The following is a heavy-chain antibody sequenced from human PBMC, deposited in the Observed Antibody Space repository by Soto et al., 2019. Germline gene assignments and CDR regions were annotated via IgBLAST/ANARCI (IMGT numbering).Heavy chain of an antibody. J-gene: IGHJ4*02. CDR2: IYYSGST. CDR1: GGSISSSSYY. Sequence: SETLSLTCTVSGGSISSSSYYWGWIRQPPGKGLEWIGSIYYSGSTYYNPSLKSRVSISVDTSKNQFSLKLSSVTAADTAVYYCARHTPPRTYYYGSGSHYNGAFDYWGQGTLVTVSS. V-gene: IGHV4-39*01. CDR3: ARHTPPRTYYYGSGSHYNGAFDY. D-gene: IGHD3-10*01.